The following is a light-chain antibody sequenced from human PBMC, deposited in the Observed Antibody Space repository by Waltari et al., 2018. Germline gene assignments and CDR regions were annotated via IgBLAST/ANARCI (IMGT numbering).Light chain of an antibody. Sequence: EIVLTQSPGTLSLTPGEGAALSCRASQSVGRSLAWYQQKPGQAPRLLIYGASNRATGIPDRFSGSGSGTDFSLTISRLDPEDFAVFYCQHYVRLPATFGQGTKVEIK. CDR2: GAS. CDR3: QHYVRLPAT. CDR1: QSVGRS. J-gene: IGKJ1*01. V-gene: IGKV3-20*01.